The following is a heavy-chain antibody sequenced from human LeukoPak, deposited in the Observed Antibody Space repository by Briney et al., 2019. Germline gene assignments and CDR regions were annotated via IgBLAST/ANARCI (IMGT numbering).Heavy chain of an antibody. J-gene: IGHJ6*02. V-gene: IGHV3-66*02. D-gene: IGHD5-18*01. CDR2: IYSGGST. CDR1: GFTVSSNY. CDR3: ARHTSDRADYGMDV. Sequence: GSLRLSFAASGFTVSSNYMSWVRPAPGKGLEWVSVIYSGGSTYYAYSVKGRITISRDNSKNTLYLQMNSLRAEDTAVYYCARHTSDRADYGMDVWGQGTTVTVSS.